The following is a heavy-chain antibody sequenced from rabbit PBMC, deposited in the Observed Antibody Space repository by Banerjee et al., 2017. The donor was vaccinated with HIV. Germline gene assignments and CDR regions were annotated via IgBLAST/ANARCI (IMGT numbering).Heavy chain of an antibody. D-gene: IGHD6-1*01. J-gene: IGHJ4*01. V-gene: IGHV1S43*01. CDR1: GIDFSSYYY. Sequence: QEQLVESGGGLVQPEGSLTLTCKASGIDFSSYYYMCWVRQAPGKGLELIACIYTSSGSTWYASWVNGRFTISRSTSLNTVDLKMTSLTAADTATYFCARRFYAGYGGYGYDYYFNLWGQGTLVTVS. CDR3: ARRFYAGYGGYGYDYYFNL. CDR2: IYTSSGST.